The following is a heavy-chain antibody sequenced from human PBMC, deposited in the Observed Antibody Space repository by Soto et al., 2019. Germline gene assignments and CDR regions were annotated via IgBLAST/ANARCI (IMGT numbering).Heavy chain of an antibody. J-gene: IGHJ5*02. Sequence: TSETLFLTCAVSGGSIGTKNWWAWVRQPPGKGLEWIGTVYYTGNTYYSPSLQSRVTIFVDTSKNQLSLKMRSVTAADTAVYYCASRLDDRIGYYYGGPFDPWGQGTLVTVSS. V-gene: IGHV4-39*01. D-gene: IGHD3-22*01. CDR2: VYYTGNT. CDR1: GGSIGTKNW. CDR3: ASRLDDRIGYYYGGPFDP.